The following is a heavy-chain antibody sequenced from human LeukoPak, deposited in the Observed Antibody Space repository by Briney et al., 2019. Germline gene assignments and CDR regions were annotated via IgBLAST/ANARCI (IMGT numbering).Heavy chain of an antibody. V-gene: IGHV4-34*01. CDR2: INHSGST. Sequence: SETLSLTCAVYGGSFSGYYWSWIRQPPGKGLEWIGEINHSGSTNYNPSLKSRVTISVDTSKNQFSLKLSSVTAADTAVYYCARITIFGVADRFDSWGQGTLVTVSS. J-gene: IGHJ5*01. CDR3: ARITIFGVADRFDS. D-gene: IGHD3-3*01. CDR1: GGSFSGYY.